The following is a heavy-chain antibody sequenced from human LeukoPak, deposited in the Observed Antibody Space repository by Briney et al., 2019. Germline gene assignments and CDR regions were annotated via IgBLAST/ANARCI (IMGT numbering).Heavy chain of an antibody. D-gene: IGHD4-17*01. CDR3: ARSPRTTYNWFDP. V-gene: IGHV4-38-2*02. CDR2: IYYSGST. J-gene: IGHJ5*02. CDR1: GYSISSGYF. Sequence: SETLSLTCTVSGYSISSGYFWGWVRQPPGKGLEWIGSIYYSGSTYYNPSLKSRVTISVDTSKNQFSLKLSSVTAADTAVYYCARSPRTTYNWFDPWGQGTLVTVSS.